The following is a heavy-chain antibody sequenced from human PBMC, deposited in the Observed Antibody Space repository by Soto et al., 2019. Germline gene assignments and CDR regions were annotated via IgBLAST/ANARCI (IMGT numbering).Heavy chain of an antibody. J-gene: IGHJ3*02. D-gene: IGHD6-13*01. CDR1: GDTFSNYV. V-gene: IGHV1-69*05. Sequence: QVQLVQSGAEVKKPGSSVKVACKVSGDTFSNYVINWVRQAPGQGLEWMGAIVPIFRTANYAQKFQGRVTITPDEFTITAYMELSGLRSDDTATYYCARETSAPGTFREDASDIWGQGTLVTVSS. CDR3: ARETSAPGTFREDASDI. CDR2: IVPIFRTA.